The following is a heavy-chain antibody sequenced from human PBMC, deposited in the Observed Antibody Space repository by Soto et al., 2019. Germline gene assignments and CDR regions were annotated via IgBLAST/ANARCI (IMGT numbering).Heavy chain of an antibody. CDR2: MYYSGST. J-gene: IGHJ4*02. Sequence: SETLSLICTVSGGSISSTNYYWGWIRQPPGKGLEWIGSMYYSGSTYYNPSLKSRVTISIDTSKNQFSLKLRSVTAADTAMYYCARILRVDIVATSPFDNWGQGTLVTVSP. CDR3: ARILRVDIVATSPFDN. D-gene: IGHD5-12*01. CDR1: GGSISSTNYY. V-gene: IGHV4-39*01.